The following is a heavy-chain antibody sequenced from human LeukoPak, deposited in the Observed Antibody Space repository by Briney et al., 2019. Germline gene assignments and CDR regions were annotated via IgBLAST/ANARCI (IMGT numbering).Heavy chain of an antibody. Sequence: PSETLSLTCTVSGGSISSGGYYWSWIRQPPGKGLEWIGYIYHSGSTYYNPSLKSRVTISVDRSKNQFSLKLSSVTAADTAVYYCARFARIENRNSYGYISAFDIWGQGTMVTVSS. J-gene: IGHJ3*02. CDR2: IYHSGST. D-gene: IGHD5-18*01. CDR1: GGSISSGGYY. CDR3: ARFARIENRNSYGYISAFDI. V-gene: IGHV4-30-2*01.